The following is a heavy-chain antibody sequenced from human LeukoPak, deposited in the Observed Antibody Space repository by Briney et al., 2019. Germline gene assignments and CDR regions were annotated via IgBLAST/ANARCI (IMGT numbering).Heavy chain of an antibody. CDR3: AKAYGGYESHYYRYGMDV. Sequence: GGSLRLSCAASGFTFSSYWMNWARQAPGKGLEWVAVVSYDGSNECYADSVKGRFAISRENPKNILYLQMNSLRAEDTAVYYCAKAYGGYESHYYRYGMDVWGQGTSVTVSS. CDR2: VSYDGSNE. V-gene: IGHV3-30*18. D-gene: IGHD5-12*01. J-gene: IGHJ6*02. CDR1: GFTFSSYW.